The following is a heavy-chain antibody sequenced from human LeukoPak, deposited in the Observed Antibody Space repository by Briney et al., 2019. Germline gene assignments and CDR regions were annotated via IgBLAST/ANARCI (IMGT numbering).Heavy chain of an antibody. Sequence: GGSLSLSCAASGFTFSSYSMNWVRQAPGKGLEWVSYIGGSNSAIYYADSVKGRFTVSRDNAKNSLYLQMNSLRDEDTAVYYCARVVRGIGAHFDYWGQGTLVTVSS. CDR2: IGGSNSAI. D-gene: IGHD6-13*01. CDR3: ARVVRGIGAHFDY. CDR1: GFTFSSYS. J-gene: IGHJ4*02. V-gene: IGHV3-48*02.